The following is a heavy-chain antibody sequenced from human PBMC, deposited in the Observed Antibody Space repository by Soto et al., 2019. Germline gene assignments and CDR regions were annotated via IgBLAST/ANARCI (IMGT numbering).Heavy chain of an antibody. CDR3: ARGGHWNVRVKTYMDV. D-gene: IGHD1-1*01. Sequence: QVQLVQSGAEVKKPGSSVKVSCKASGGTFSSYAISWVRQAPGQGLEWMGGIIPIFGTANYAQKFQGRVTITADESTSTAYMERSSLRSEDTAVYYCARGGHWNVRVKTYMDVWGQGTTVTVSS. CDR1: GGTFSSYA. V-gene: IGHV1-69*01. J-gene: IGHJ6*02. CDR2: IIPIFGTA.